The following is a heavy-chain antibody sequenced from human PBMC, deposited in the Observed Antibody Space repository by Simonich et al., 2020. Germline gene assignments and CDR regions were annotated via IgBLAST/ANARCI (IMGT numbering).Heavy chain of an antibody. D-gene: IGHD5-12*01. CDR2: ISSSSSTI. V-gene: IGHV3-48*01. Sequence: EVQLVESGGGLVQPGGSLRLSCAASGFIFSSYSMNWVRQAPGKGLEWVSYISSSSSTIYYADSVKGRFTNSRDNAKNSLYLQMNSLRSEDTAVYYCARDSSYYAFDIWGQGTMVTVSS. CDR1: GFIFSSYS. J-gene: IGHJ3*02. CDR3: ARDSSYYAFDI.